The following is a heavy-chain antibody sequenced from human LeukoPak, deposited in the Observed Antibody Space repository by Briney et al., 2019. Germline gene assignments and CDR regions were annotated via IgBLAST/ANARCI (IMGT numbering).Heavy chain of an antibody. CDR2: IYYSGST. J-gene: IGHJ4*02. V-gene: IGHV4-39*01. Sequence: PSETLSLTCTVSGGSISSSSYYWGWIRQPPGKGLEWIGSIYYSGSTYYNPSLKSRVTISVDTAKNQFSLKLSSVTAADTAVYYCARSYYDILTGHLLVFDYWGQGTLVTVSS. CDR1: GGSISSSSYY. CDR3: ARSYYDILTGHLLVFDY. D-gene: IGHD3-9*01.